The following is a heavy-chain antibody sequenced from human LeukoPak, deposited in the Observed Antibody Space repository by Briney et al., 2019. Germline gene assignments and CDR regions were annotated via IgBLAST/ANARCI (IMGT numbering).Heavy chain of an antibody. CDR1: GYTFTSYY. V-gene: IGHV1-46*01. CDR3: ARDLLPGIVGANQVDY. J-gene: IGHJ4*02. D-gene: IGHD1-26*01. CDR2: INPSGGST. Sequence: ASVKVSCKASGYTFTSYYMHWVRQAPGQGLEWMGIINPSGGSTSYAQKFQGRVTMTRDTSTSTVYMELSSLRSEDTAVYYCARDLLPGIVGANQVDYWGQGTLVTVSS.